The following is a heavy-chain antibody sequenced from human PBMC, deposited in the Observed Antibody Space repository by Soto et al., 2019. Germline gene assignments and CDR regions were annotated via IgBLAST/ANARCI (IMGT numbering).Heavy chain of an antibody. Sequence: GGSLRLSCAASGFTFSSYAMSWVRQAPGKGLEWVSAISGSGGSTYYADSVKGRFTISRDNSKNTLYLQMNSLRAEDTAVYYCAKYYGDYLNAQLDYWGQGTLVTVSS. CDR2: ISGSGGST. CDR1: GFTFSSYA. D-gene: IGHD4-17*01. J-gene: IGHJ4*02. CDR3: AKYYGDYLNAQLDY. V-gene: IGHV3-23*01.